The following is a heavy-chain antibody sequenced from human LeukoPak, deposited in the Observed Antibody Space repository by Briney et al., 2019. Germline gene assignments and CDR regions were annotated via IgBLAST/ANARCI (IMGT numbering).Heavy chain of an antibody. CDR1: GDSVSSNSVT. CDR2: TYYRSTWYN. CDR3: ARRLTQYDCFDP. J-gene: IGHJ5*02. Sequence: SQTLSLTCAISGDSVSSNSVTWNWIRQSPSRGLEWLGRTYYRSTWYNDYAVSVRGRITVNPDTSKNQFSLHLNSVTPEDTAVYYCARRLTQYDCFDPWGQGILVIVSS. D-gene: IGHD2-2*01. V-gene: IGHV6-1*01.